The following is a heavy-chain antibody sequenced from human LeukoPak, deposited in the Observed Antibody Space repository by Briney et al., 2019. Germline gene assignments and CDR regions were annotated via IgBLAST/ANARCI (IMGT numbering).Heavy chain of an antibody. D-gene: IGHD3-10*01. CDR2: IYYSGST. CDR3: ARENRDPQNYYGSAYDY. CDR1: GGAISSGDYY. V-gene: IGHV4-30-4*01. Sequence: SQTLSLTCTVSGGAISSGDYYWSWIRQPPGKGLEWIGYIYYSGSTYYNPSLKSRVTISVDTSKNQFSLKLSSVTAADTAVYYCARENRDPQNYYGSAYDYWGQGTLVTVSS. J-gene: IGHJ4*02.